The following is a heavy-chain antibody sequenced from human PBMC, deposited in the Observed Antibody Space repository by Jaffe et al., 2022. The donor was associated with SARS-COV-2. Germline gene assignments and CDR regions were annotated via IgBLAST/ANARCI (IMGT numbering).Heavy chain of an antibody. D-gene: IGHD3-22*01. CDR1: GYTFTSYG. V-gene: IGHV1-18*01. Sequence: QVQLVQSGAEVKKPGASVKVSCKASGYTFTSYGISWVRQAPGQGLEWMGWISAYNGNTNYAQKLQGRVTMTTDTSTSTAYMELRSLRSDDTAVYYCARVRMSYYYDSSGYYTIDYWGQGTLVTVSS. CDR2: ISAYNGNT. J-gene: IGHJ4*02. CDR3: ARVRMSYYYDSSGYYTIDY.